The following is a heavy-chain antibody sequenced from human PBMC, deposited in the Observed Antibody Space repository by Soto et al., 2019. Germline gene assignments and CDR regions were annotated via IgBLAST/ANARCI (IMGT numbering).Heavy chain of an antibody. J-gene: IGHJ3*02. CDR2: IIPIFGTA. Sequence: GASVKVSCKASGGTFSSYAISWVRQAPGQGLEWMGGIIPIFGTANYAQKFQGRVTITADESTSTAYMELSSLRSEDTAVYYCAGPVFFPAFDIWGQGTMVTVSS. CDR3: AGPVFFPAFDI. V-gene: IGHV1-69*13. CDR1: GGTFSSYA. D-gene: IGHD3-3*01.